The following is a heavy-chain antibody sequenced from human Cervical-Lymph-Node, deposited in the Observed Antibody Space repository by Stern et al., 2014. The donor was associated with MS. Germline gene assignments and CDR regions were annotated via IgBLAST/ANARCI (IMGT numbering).Heavy chain of an antibody. CDR2: IYPDDSDI. CDR1: GYTFTNNW. Sequence: VQLVESGAEVKKPGESLKISCKGSGYTFTNNWIAWVRQMPGKGLEWMGIIYPDDSDIRYSPSLQGQVTISADKSLSTPYLQWRSLKAADSAVYYCARPPPRRKWDDPNYGMDVWGQGTTVTVSS. D-gene: IGHD1-1*01. J-gene: IGHJ6*02. V-gene: IGHV5-51*03. CDR3: ARPPPRRKWDDPNYGMDV.